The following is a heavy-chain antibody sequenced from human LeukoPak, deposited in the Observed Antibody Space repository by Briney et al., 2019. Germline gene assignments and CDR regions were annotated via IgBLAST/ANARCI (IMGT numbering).Heavy chain of an antibody. V-gene: IGHV1-46*01. Sequence: ASVKVSCKASGYTFTSYYVHWVRQAPGQGLEWMGKINPSGGSTIYGQKFQGRVTMTGDTSTSTVYMELSSLRSDDTAVYYCASSRASPRGYMDVWGKGTTVTVSS. D-gene: IGHD3-10*01. CDR3: ASSRASPRGYMDV. CDR1: GYTFTSYY. J-gene: IGHJ6*03. CDR2: INPSGGST.